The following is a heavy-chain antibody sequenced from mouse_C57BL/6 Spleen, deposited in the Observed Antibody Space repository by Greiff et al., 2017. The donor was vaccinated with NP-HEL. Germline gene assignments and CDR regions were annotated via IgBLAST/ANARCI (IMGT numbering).Heavy chain of an antibody. CDR1: GYTFTSYW. CDR2: IYPGSGST. D-gene: IGHD1-1*01. Sequence: QVQLQQSGAELVKPGASVKMSCKASGYTFTSYWITWVKQRPGQGLEWIGDIYPGSGSTNYIEKFKSKATLTVDTSSSTAYMQLSSLTSEDSAVYYCARTTVVADYWGQGTTLTVSS. V-gene: IGHV1-55*01. J-gene: IGHJ2*01. CDR3: ARTTVVADY.